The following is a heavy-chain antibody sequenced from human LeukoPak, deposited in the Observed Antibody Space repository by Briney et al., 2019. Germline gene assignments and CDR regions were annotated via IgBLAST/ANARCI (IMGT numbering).Heavy chain of an antibody. D-gene: IGHD3-10*01. Sequence: SETLSLTCAVYGGSFSGYYWSWLRQPPGKGLEWIGEINHSGSTNYNPSLKSRVTISVDTSKNQFSLKLSSVTAADTAVYYCARARRANAMVRGAPYNWFDPWGQGTLVTVSS. CDR1: GGSFSGYY. CDR2: INHSGST. J-gene: IGHJ5*02. CDR3: ARARRANAMVRGAPYNWFDP. V-gene: IGHV4-34*01.